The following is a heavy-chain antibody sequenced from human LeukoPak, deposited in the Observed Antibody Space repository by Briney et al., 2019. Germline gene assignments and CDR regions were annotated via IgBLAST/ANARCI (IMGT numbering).Heavy chain of an antibody. Sequence: SETLSLTCAVYGGSFSGYYWSWIRQPPGKGLEWIGEINHSGSTNYNPPLKSRVTISVDTSKNQFSLKLSSVTAADTAVYYCARANLYYYYYGMDVWGQGTTVTVSS. V-gene: IGHV4-34*01. J-gene: IGHJ6*02. CDR2: INHSGST. D-gene: IGHD5-24*01. CDR1: GGSFSGYY. CDR3: ARANLYYYYYGMDV.